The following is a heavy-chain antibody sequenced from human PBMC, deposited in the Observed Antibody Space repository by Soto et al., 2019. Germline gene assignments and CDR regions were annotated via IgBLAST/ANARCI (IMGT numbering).Heavy chain of an antibody. CDR2: IYHSGST. V-gene: IGHV4-30-2*01. D-gene: IGHD3-10*01. Sequence: SETLSLTCAVSGGSISSGGYSWSWIRQPPGKGLEWIGYIYHSGSTYYNPSLKSRVTISVDRSKNQSSLKLSSVTAADTAVYYCARAHFTMVRGVIQLVWFDPWGQGTLVTVSS. J-gene: IGHJ5*02. CDR3: ARAHFTMVRGVIQLVWFDP. CDR1: GGSISSGGYS.